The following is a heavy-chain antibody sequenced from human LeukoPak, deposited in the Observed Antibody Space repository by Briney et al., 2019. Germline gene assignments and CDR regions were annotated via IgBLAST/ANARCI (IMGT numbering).Heavy chain of an antibody. Sequence: PGGSLRLSCAASGFTFSSYSMNWVRQAPGKGLEWVSSITSGGTYIYYADSVKGRFTISRDNAKNTLFLQMNSLRADDTAVYYCARDRYYVPDYWGQGTLVTVSS. J-gene: IGHJ4*02. CDR1: GFTFSSYS. CDR2: ITSGGTYI. D-gene: IGHD3-16*01. CDR3: ARDRYYVPDY. V-gene: IGHV3-21*01.